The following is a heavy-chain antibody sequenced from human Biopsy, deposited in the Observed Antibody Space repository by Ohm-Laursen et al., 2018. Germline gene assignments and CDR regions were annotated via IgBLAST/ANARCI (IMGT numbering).Heavy chain of an antibody. D-gene: IGHD5-12*01. CDR3: VRQGGYFQN. V-gene: IGHV4-4*07. CDR1: GGSLSGYS. Sequence: TLSLTCTVSGGSLSGYSWNWIRQPAGKGLEWIGRIYASETTHFNPSLRSRLIMSVDTSRNQFSLRLSSVTAADTAVYYCVRQGGYFQNWGPGSQVAVSS. CDR2: IYASETT. J-gene: IGHJ1*01.